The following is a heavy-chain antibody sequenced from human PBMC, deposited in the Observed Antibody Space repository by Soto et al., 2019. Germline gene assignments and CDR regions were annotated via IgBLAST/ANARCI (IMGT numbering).Heavy chain of an antibody. J-gene: IGHJ6*02. CDR2: ISTYNGDT. CDR1: GYTFTRSG. V-gene: IGHV1-18*01. D-gene: IGHD5-12*01. CDR3: AREGVAPYYYYGMDV. Sequence: QVQVVQSGAEVKKPGASVKVSCKASGYTFTRSGISWVRQAPGQGLEWMGWISTYNGDTNYAQTFQGRVTMTTDTSTSTAYMELRSLRSDDTAVYYCAREGVAPYYYYGMDVWGQGTPVTVSS.